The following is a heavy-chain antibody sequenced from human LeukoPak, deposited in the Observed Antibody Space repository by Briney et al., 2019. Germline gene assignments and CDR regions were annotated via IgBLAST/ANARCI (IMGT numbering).Heavy chain of an antibody. CDR3: ARHNGQPLYSSGWYGFDY. Sequence: KPSETLSLTCTVSGGSISSYYWSWIRQPPGKGLEWIGYIYYSGSTNYNPSLKSRVTISVDTSKNQFSLKLSSVTAADTAVYYCARHNGQPLYSSGWYGFDYWGQGTLVTVSS. J-gene: IGHJ4*02. D-gene: IGHD6-19*01. CDR2: IYYSGST. V-gene: IGHV4-59*08. CDR1: GGSISSYY.